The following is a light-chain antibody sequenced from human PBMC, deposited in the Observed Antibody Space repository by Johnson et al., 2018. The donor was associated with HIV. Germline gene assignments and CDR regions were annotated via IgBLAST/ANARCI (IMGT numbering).Light chain of an antibody. CDR3: GIWDSSLSAYV. V-gene: IGLV1-51*01. J-gene: IGLJ1*01. CDR2: DNN. Sequence: QSVLTQPPSVSAAPGQTVTISCSGSSSNVGSSFVSWYRQVPGTAPKLLIYDNNKRPSGIPDRFSGSKSGTSAPLGFPGLPTGDAADYCCGIWDSSLSAYVFGTGTKVTVL. CDR1: SSNVGSSF.